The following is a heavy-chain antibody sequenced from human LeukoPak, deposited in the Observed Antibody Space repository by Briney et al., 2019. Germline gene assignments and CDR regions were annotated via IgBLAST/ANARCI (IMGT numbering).Heavy chain of an antibody. V-gene: IGHV4-39*01. Sequence: SETLSLTCTVSGGSISSSSYYWGWIRQPPGKGLEWIGSIYYSGSTYYNPSLKSRVTISVDTSKNQFSLKLSSVTAADTAVYYCARQRYYYGSGSAYWGQGTLVTVSS. J-gene: IGHJ4*02. CDR1: GGSISSSSYY. CDR2: IYYSGST. D-gene: IGHD3-10*01. CDR3: ARQRYYYGSGSAY.